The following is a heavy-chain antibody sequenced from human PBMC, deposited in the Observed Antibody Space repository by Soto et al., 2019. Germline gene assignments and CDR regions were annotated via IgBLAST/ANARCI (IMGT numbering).Heavy chain of an antibody. J-gene: IGHJ4*02. CDR1: GFTFSSYW. CDR3: TRDPPGNGIDY. V-gene: IGHV3-74*01. D-gene: IGHD1-1*01. CDR2: INPDGSST. Sequence: EVQLVESGGGLVQPGGSLRLSCAVSGFTFSSYWMHWVRQAPGKGLVWVSRINPDGSSTSYADSVKGRFTISRDNAKNTLYLQMISLRAEDTAVYYCTRDPPGNGIDYWGQGTLVTVSS.